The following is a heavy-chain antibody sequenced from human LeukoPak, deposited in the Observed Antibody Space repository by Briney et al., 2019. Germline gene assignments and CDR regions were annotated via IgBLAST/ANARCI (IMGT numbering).Heavy chain of an antibody. CDR3: AKQQLVRCFDY. Sequence: SETLSLTCTVSGSSISSYYWTGIRQPPGKGLEWIGYIHYNGNTNYNPSLKSRVTVSLDTSKKQFSLKVNSVTAADTAVYYCAKQQLVRCFDYWGQGTLVTVSS. D-gene: IGHD6-13*01. CDR1: GSSISSYY. CDR2: IHYNGNT. J-gene: IGHJ4*02. V-gene: IGHV4-59*08.